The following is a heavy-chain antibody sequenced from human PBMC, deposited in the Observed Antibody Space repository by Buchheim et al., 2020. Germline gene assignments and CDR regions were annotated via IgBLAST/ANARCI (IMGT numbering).Heavy chain of an antibody. CDR1: GHTFTSYY. Sequence: QVQLVQSGAEVKKPGASVKVSCKASGHTFTSYYMHWVRQAPGQGLEWMGIINPSGGSTSYAQKFQGRVTMTRDTSTSTVYVELSSLRSEDTAVYYCARALRIAAAGARLGWFDPWGQGTL. D-gene: IGHD6-13*01. J-gene: IGHJ5*02. CDR3: ARALRIAAAGARLGWFDP. V-gene: IGHV1-46*01. CDR2: INPSGGST.